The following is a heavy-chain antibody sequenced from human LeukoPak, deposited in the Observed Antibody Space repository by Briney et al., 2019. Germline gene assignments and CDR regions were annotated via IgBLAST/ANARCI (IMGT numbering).Heavy chain of an antibody. V-gene: IGHV3-15*01. CDR2: IKSKTDGGTT. CDR3: TSNPITMIAEND. D-gene: IGHD3-22*01. J-gene: IGHJ4*02. Sequence: KSGGSLRLSCTASGFTFGDYAMSWFRQAPGKGLEWVGRIKSKTDGGTTDYAAPVKGRFTISRDDSKNTLYLQMNSLKTEDTAVYYCTSNPITMIAENDWGQGTLSPSPQ. CDR1: GFTFGDYA.